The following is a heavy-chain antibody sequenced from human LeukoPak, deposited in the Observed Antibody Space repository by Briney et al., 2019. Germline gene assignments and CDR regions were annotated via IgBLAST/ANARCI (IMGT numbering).Heavy chain of an antibody. CDR3: ARAEQWLDPPDY. CDR1: GYSISIGYY. CDR2: IYHTGST. V-gene: IGHV4-38-2*02. Sequence: SETLSLTCTVSGYSISIGYYRGWIRQPPGKGLEWIGSIYHTGSTYYNPSLKSRLTISVDTSKNQFSLNLASVIAADTAVYYCARAEQWLDPPDYWGQGTLVTVSS. J-gene: IGHJ4*02. D-gene: IGHD6-19*01.